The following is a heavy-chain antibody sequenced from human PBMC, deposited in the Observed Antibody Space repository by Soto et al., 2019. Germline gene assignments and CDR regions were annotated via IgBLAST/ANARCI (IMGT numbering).Heavy chain of an antibody. CDR3: ARDGYSGYDERYYYYYYMDV. CDR2: INSDGSST. CDR1: GFTFSSYW. V-gene: IGHV3-74*01. Sequence: GGSLRLSCAASGFTFSSYWMHWVRQAPGKGLVWVSRINSDGSSTSYADSVKGRFTISRDNAKNTLYLQMNSLRAEDTAVYYCARDGYSGYDERYYYYYYMDVWGKGTTVTVSS. J-gene: IGHJ6*03. D-gene: IGHD5-12*01.